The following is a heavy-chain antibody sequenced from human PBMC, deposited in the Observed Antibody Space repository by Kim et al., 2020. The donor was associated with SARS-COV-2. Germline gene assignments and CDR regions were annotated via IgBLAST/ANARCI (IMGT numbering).Heavy chain of an antibody. CDR1: GGSFSGYY. V-gene: IGHV4-34*01. CDR3: ARGIAARPNYSSGWYVNDR. Sequence: SETLSLTCSVYGGSFSGYYWSWIRQPPGKGLEWIGEINYSGSTNYNPSLKSRVTISVDTSKNQFSLKLSSVTAADTAVYYCARGIAARPNYSSGWYVNDRWGQGTLVTVSS. J-gene: IGHJ4*02. D-gene: IGHD6-19*01. CDR2: INYSGST.